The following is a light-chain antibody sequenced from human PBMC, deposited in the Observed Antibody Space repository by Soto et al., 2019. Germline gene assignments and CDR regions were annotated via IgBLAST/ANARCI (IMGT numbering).Light chain of an antibody. Sequence: DIQLTQSPSFLFASVGDRVTITCRASQDVGHFLAWYQQKPGKAPKLLMFAASTLQSEVPARFRGSGSGTEFSLTITSMQPADYATSYCQQLDSCPSFTFGGGTKVEIK. CDR1: QDVGHF. V-gene: IGKV1-9*01. CDR2: AAS. J-gene: IGKJ4*01. CDR3: QQLDSCPSFT.